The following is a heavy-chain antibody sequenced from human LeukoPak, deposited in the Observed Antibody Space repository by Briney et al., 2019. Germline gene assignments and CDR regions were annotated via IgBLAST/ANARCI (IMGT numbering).Heavy chain of an antibody. CDR1: GFTFSSYS. D-gene: IGHD5-18*01. J-gene: IGHJ4*02. Sequence: GGSLRLSCTASGFTFSSYSMNWVRQAPGEGLEWVSYISSLSGSIYYADSVKGRFTISRDNAKNSLYLQMNSLRAEDTAVYYCASLYSYGNYFDYWGQGTLVTVSS. V-gene: IGHV3-21*05. CDR2: ISSLSGSI. CDR3: ASLYSYGNYFDY.